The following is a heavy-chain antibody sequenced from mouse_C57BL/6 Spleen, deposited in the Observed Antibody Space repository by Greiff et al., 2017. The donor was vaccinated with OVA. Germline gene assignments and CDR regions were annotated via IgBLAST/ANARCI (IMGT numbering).Heavy chain of an antibody. CDR3: ARLANSHFDY. CDR1: GFTFSSYG. J-gene: IGHJ2*01. Sequence: EVKLMESGGDLVKPGGSLKLSCAASGFTFSSYGMSWVRQTPDKRLEWVATISRGGSYTYYPDSVKGRFTISRDNAKNTLYLQMSSLKSEDTAMYYCARLANSHFDYWGQGTTLTVSS. CDR2: ISRGGSYT. V-gene: IGHV5-6*01. D-gene: IGHD4-1*01.